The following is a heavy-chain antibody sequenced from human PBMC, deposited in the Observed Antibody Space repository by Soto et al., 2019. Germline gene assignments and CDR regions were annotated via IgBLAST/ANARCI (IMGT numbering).Heavy chain of an antibody. D-gene: IGHD2-15*01. J-gene: IGHJ6*02. CDR2: IIPIFGTA. Sequence: GASVKVSCKASGGTFSSYAISWVRQAPGQGLEWMGGIIPIFGTANYAQKFQGRVTITADESTSTAYMELSSLRSEDTAVYYCARDRRNCSGGSCYSGGYYYYYGMDVWGQGTTVTVSS. CDR1: GGTFSSYA. CDR3: ARDRRNCSGGSCYSGGYYYYYGMDV. V-gene: IGHV1-69*13.